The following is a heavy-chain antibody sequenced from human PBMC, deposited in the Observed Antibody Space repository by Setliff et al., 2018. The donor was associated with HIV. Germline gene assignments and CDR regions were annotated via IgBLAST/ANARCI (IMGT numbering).Heavy chain of an antibody. CDR2: INTHSGYT. Sequence: ASVKVSCKASGGTFSSYGISWVRQAPGQGLEWMGWINTHSGYTNYAQNVQGRVTVTMDTSTSTAYMELRSLRCDDTAVYYCARARITMVRGVHRRGDYYYYMDVWGKGTTVTVSS. V-gene: IGHV1-18*01. CDR1: GGTFSSYG. CDR3: ARARITMVRGVHRRGDYYYYMDV. D-gene: IGHD3-10*01. J-gene: IGHJ6*03.